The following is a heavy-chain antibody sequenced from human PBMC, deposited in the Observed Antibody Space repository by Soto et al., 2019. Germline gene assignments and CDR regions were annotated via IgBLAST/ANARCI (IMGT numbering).Heavy chain of an antibody. CDR1: GFTFSNYG. V-gene: IGHV3-33*01. CDR2: TRHDGTNK. CDR3: ARDLSGPLDY. Sequence: GGSLRLSCATSGFTFSNYGMHWVRQAPGKGLEWVAVTRHDGTNKYYADSVKGRFTISRDNSKNTVHLQMNILRGEDTAVYYCARDLSGPLDYWGQGTLVTVSS. J-gene: IGHJ4*02.